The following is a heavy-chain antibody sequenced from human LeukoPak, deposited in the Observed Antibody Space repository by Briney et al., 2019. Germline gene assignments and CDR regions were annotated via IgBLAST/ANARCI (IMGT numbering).Heavy chain of an antibody. CDR1: GGSISGSSYY. J-gene: IGHJ6*03. Sequence: PSETLSLTCTVSGGSISGSSYYWGWIRQPPGKGLEWIGSIYYSGSTYYNPSLKSRVTISVDTSKNQFPLKLSSVTAADTAVYYCARTFIVVVPSPYYYYYYMDVWGKGTTVTVSS. D-gene: IGHD2-2*01. CDR3: ARTFIVVVPSPYYYYYYMDV. CDR2: IYYSGST. V-gene: IGHV4-39*06.